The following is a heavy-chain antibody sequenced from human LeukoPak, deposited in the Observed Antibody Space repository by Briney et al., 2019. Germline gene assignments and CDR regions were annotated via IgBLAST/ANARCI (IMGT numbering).Heavy chain of an antibody. V-gene: IGHV4-39*07. J-gene: IGHJ6*03. CDR2: IYHSGST. Sequence: SETLSLTCTVSGGSISSSSYYWGWIRQPPGKGLEWIGSIYHSGSTYYNPSLKSRVTISVDRSKNQFSLKLSSVTAADTAVYYCARGGTVATSNYYYYYYMDVWAKGTTVTVSS. D-gene: IGHD5-12*01. CDR1: GGSISSSSYY. CDR3: ARGGTVATSNYYYYYYMDV.